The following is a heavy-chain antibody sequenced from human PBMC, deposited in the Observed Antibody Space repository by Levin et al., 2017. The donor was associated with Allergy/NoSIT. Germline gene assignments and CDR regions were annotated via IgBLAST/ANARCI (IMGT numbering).Heavy chain of an antibody. Sequence: GGSLRLSCAASGFTFSSYAMHWVRQAPGKGLEWVAVISDDGSNKYYADSVKGRFTISRDNSKNTLYLQMNSLRAEDTAVYYCARGEWERAFDIWGQGTMVTVSS. V-gene: IGHV3-30*04. D-gene: IGHD1-26*01. CDR1: GFTFSSYA. CDR2: ISDDGSNK. CDR3: ARGEWERAFDI. J-gene: IGHJ3*02.